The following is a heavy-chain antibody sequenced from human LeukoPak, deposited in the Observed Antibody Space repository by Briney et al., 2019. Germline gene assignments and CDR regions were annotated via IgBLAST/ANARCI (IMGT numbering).Heavy chain of an antibody. CDR1: GYTFTGYY. D-gene: IGHD3-10*01. Sequence: ASVKVSCKASGYTFTGYYMHWVRQAPGQGLEWMGWINPNSGGTNYAQKFQGWVTMTRGTSISTAYMELSRLRSDDTAVYYCARGWFGDPLNAFDIWGQGTMATVSS. CDR2: INPNSGGT. CDR3: ARGWFGDPLNAFDI. J-gene: IGHJ3*02. V-gene: IGHV1-2*04.